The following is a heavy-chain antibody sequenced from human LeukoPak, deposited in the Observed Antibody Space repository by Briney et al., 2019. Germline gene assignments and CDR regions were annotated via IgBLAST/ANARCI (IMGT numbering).Heavy chain of an antibody. J-gene: IGHJ4*02. V-gene: IGHV3-30-3*01. D-gene: IGHD3-10*01. CDR1: GFTFSSYA. CDR2: ISYDGSNK. Sequence: QPGRSLRLSCAASGFTFSSYAMHWVRQAPGKGLEWVAVISYDGSNKYYTDSVKGRFTNSRDNSKNTLYLQMNSLRAEDTAVYYCARGSGFGASLDYWGQGTLVTVSS. CDR3: ARGSGFGASLDY.